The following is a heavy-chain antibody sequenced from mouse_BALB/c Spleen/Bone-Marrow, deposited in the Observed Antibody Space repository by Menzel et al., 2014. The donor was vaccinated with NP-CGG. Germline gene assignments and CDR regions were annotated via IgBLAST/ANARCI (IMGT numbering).Heavy chain of an antibody. Sequence: VQLKESGAELVRSGASVKLSCTASGFNIKDFYIYWVKQRPAQGLGWIGWIDPENGDTDYDPKFQGKATMTADTSSNTAYLQLSSLASEDTAVYYCNALYYDSDFDYWGQGTTLTVSS. V-gene: IGHV14-4*02. D-gene: IGHD2-4*01. J-gene: IGHJ2*01. CDR1: GFNIKDFY. CDR3: NALYYDSDFDY. CDR2: IDPENGDT.